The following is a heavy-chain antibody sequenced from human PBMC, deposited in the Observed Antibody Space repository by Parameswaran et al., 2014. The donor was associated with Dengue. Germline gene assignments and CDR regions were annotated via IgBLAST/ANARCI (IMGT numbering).Heavy chain of an antibody. Sequence: WVRQAPGQGLEWMGWMNPNSGNTGYAQKFQGRVTMTRNTSISTAYMELSSLRSEDTAVYYCARTAAAAGSLSYYYYGMDVWGQGTTVTVSS. D-gene: IGHD6-13*01. J-gene: IGHJ6*02. CDR2: MNPNSGNT. CDR3: ARTAAAAGSLSYYYYGMDV. V-gene: IGHV1-8*01.